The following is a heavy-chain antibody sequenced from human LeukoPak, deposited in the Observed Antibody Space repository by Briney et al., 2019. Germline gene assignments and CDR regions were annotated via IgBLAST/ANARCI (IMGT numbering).Heavy chain of an antibody. CDR1: GGSISSDY. D-gene: IGHD2-8*01. V-gene: IGHV4-59*08. CDR3: ARHSRYAVPSV. Sequence: SETLSLTCTVSGGSISSDYWSWIRQPPGKGLEWIGYIYSSGSTNYNPSLKSRVAISLDTSKNQFSLRLSSVTAAETAVYFCARHSRYAVPSVWGQGTLVTVSS. CDR2: IYSSGST. J-gene: IGHJ4*02.